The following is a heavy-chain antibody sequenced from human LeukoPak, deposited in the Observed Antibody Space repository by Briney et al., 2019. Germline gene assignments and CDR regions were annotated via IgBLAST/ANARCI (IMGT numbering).Heavy chain of an antibody. CDR2: TYYSGST. D-gene: IGHD6-13*01. CDR3: ARRGRGSWVGGFLDY. CDR1: GASISSNDYY. V-gene: IGHV4-39*01. Sequence: RPSETLSLTCTVSGASISSNDYYWGWIRQPPGKGLEWIGSTYYSGSTYYNPSLQSRVTISVDTSKNQFSLKPTSVTAADTAVYYRARRGRGSWVGGFLDYWGQGTLVTVSS. J-gene: IGHJ4*02.